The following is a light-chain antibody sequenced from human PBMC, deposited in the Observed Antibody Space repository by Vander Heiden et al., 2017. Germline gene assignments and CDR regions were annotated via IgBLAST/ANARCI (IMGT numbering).Light chain of an antibody. V-gene: IGKV3-15*01. Sequence: ELVMPQSPATLSVSPGERATLSCRASQSVSSNLAWYQQKPGQAPRLLIYGASTRATGIPARFSGSASGTEFTLTISSLQSEDFAVYYCQQYNNWRPITFGQGTRLEIK. CDR1: QSVSSN. CDR2: GAS. CDR3: QQYNNWRPIT. J-gene: IGKJ5*01.